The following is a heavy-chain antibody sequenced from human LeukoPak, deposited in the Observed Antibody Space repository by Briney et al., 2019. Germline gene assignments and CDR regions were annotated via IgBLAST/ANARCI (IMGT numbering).Heavy chain of an antibody. D-gene: IGHD3-10*01. Sequence: GGSLRLSCAASGFTFSSYGMHWVRQTPGKGLEWVAVISDDGSNTYYADSVKGRFTISRDNSRSTLYLQMNSLRAEDTAVYYCARAGASWVAFDIWGQGTMVTVSS. CDR3: ARAGASWVAFDI. J-gene: IGHJ3*02. CDR2: ISDDGSNT. V-gene: IGHV3-30*19. CDR1: GFTFSSYG.